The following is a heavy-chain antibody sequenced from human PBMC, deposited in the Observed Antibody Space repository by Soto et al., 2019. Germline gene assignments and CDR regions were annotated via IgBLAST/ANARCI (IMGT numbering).Heavy chain of an antibody. D-gene: IGHD3-22*01. J-gene: IGHJ4*02. Sequence: ASVKVSCKACGFTFTSSGVQWVRQARGQRLEWIGWIVVGSGNTNYAQKFQERVTITRDMSTSTAYMELSSLRSEDTAVYYCAAPVNYDSSGYSFDYWGQGTLVTVSS. V-gene: IGHV1-58*01. CDR2: IVVGSGNT. CDR3: AAPVNYDSSGYSFDY. CDR1: GFTFTSSG.